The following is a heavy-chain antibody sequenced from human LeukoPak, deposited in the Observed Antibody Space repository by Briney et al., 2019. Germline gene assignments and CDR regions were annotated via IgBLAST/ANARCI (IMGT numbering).Heavy chain of an antibody. CDR3: ARELGVYVE. J-gene: IGHJ4*02. CDR1: GFVDSINY. CDR2: IYSGGTT. V-gene: IGHV3-53*04. D-gene: IGHD3-16*01. Sequence: GGSLRLSCAASGFVDSINYMSWVRQTPGKGLEWISVIYSGGTTYYADSVKGRFTISRHNSKNTLYLQMNSLRAEDTAVYYCARELGVYVEWGQGTLVTVSS.